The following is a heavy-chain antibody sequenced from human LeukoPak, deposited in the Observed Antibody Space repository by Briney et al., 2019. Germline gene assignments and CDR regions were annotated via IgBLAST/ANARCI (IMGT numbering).Heavy chain of an antibody. CDR1: GFTFSTYG. CDR2: ISHDGNNK. CDR3: ARARHGILTGYYLDY. J-gene: IGHJ4*02. V-gene: IGHV3-30*03. D-gene: IGHD3-9*01. Sequence: GGSLRLSCAASGFTFSTYGMHWVRQAPGKGLEWVAVISHDGNNKYYADSVKGRFTISRDNSKDTLYLQMNSLRAEDTAVYYCARARHGILTGYYLDYWGQGTLVTVSS.